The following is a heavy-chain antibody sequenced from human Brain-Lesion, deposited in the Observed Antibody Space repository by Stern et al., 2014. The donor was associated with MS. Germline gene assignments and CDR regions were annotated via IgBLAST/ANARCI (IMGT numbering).Heavy chain of an antibody. CDR3: AGEEDIRYCSGGSCTGNWFDP. V-gene: IGHV4-39*01. CDR1: GGSVSSTSYA. J-gene: IGHJ5*02. CDR2: IYYSGNT. D-gene: IGHD2-15*01. Sequence: VQLVQSGPGLVKPSETLSLTCTVAGGSVSSTSYAWAWIRQPPGKGLEWIGAIYYSGNTYYSPPHRSRPPISLDTPKNQSPLKWSSVTAADTAVYYCAGEEDIRYCSGGSCTGNWFDPWGQGTLVTVSS.